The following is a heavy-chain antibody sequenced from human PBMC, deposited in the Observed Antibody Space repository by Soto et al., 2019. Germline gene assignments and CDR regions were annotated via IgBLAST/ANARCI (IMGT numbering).Heavy chain of an antibody. CDR3: ASSLRLGGLRFLRLRGVDY. CDR1: GGSISSSSYY. Sequence: QLQLQESGPGLVKPSETLSLTCTVSGGSISSSSYYWGWIRQPPGKGLEWIGSIYYSGSTYYNPTLKSRVTISVDTCKNQFSLKLSSVTAADTAVYYCASSLRLGGLRFLRLRGVDYWGQGTLVTVSS. V-gene: IGHV4-39*01. CDR2: IYYSGST. D-gene: IGHD3-3*01. J-gene: IGHJ4*02.